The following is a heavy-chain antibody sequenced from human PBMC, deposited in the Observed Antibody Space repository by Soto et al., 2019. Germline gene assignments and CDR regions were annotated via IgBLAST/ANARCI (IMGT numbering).Heavy chain of an antibody. CDR1: GFSLSTSGVG. V-gene: IGHV2-5*02. D-gene: IGHD3-9*01. CDR3: AHTQCYYDILTGYYTYLYYFDY. CDR2: IYWDDDK. Sequence: QITLKESGPTLVKPTQTLTLTCTFSGFSLSTSGVGVGWIRQPPGKALEWLALIYWDDDKRYSPSLKSRLTITNDTSKNXXVXTXXNMEPVDTAAYYCAHTQCYYDILTGYYTYLYYFDYWGQGTLVTVSS. J-gene: IGHJ4*02.